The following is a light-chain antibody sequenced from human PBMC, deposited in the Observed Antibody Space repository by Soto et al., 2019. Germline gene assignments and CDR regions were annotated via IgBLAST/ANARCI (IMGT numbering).Light chain of an antibody. CDR1: QSVSSSF. Sequence: EIVLTQSPGTLSLSPGERATLSFRASQSVSSSFLAWYQQKTGKAPRLLIYGATSRATGNPYRFRGRRSGTDFALAINRLATEEFSVYYFHQYGCSPRTFGQGTKVDIK. J-gene: IGKJ1*01. V-gene: IGKV3-20*01. CDR2: GAT. CDR3: HQYGCSPRT.